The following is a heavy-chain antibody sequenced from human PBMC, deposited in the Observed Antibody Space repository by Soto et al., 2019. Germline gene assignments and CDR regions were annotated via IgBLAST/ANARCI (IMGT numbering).Heavy chain of an antibody. CDR1: GYTFTSYG. D-gene: IGHD2-2*01. CDR2: ISAYNGNT. J-gene: IGHJ6*03. CDR3: AGLVFPAVIQGLYYYYYRDV. V-gene: IGHV1-18*01. Sequence: ASVKVSCKASGYTFTSYGISWVRQAPGQGLEWMGWISAYNGNTNYAQKLQGRVTMTTDTSTSTAYMELRSLRSDDTAVYYCAGLVFPAVIQGLYYYYYRDVGGKGPTVPVP.